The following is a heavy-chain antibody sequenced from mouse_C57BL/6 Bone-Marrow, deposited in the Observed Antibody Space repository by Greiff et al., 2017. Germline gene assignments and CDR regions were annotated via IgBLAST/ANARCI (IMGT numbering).Heavy chain of an antibody. V-gene: IGHV14-4*01. CDR1: GFNIKDDY. D-gene: IGHD1-1*01. CDR3: TDYYDSSSQGYYFDY. J-gene: IGHJ2*01. CDR2: IDPENGDT. Sequence: VQLQQSGAELVRPGASVKLSCTASGFNIKDDYMHWVKQRPEQGLEWIGWIDPENGDTEYASKFQGKATITADTSSNTAYLQLSSLTSEDTAVYYCTDYYDSSSQGYYFDYWGQGTTLTVSS.